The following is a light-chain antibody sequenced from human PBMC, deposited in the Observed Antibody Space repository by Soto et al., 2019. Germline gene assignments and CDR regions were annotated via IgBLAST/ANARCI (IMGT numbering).Light chain of an antibody. J-gene: IGLJ1*01. V-gene: IGLV2-14*01. CDR3: SSYSSSTFYV. CDR2: EVT. Sequence: QSALTQPASVSGSPGQSITISCTGTSSDIGGYNFVSWYQQHPGKAPKLIISEVTNRPSGVSNRFSGPKSGNTASLTISGLQAEDEADYYCSSYSSSTFYVFGTGTKVTVL. CDR1: SSDIGGYNF.